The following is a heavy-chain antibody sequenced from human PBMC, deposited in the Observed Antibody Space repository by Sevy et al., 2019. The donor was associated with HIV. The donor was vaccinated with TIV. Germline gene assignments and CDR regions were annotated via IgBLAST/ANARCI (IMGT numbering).Heavy chain of an antibody. CDR2: VHYDGIYT. D-gene: IGHD6-13*01. V-gene: IGHV3-74*01. Sequence: GGSLRLSCAASGFTFANYWMHWIRQAPGKGLVWVSRVHYDGIYTHYVDSVKGRFTISRDSAKDTLFLHMNSIRTEDTAVYYCVRGCSSWSNDGFDVWGQGTAVTVSS. CDR1: GFTFANYW. CDR3: VRGCSSWSNDGFDV. J-gene: IGHJ3*01.